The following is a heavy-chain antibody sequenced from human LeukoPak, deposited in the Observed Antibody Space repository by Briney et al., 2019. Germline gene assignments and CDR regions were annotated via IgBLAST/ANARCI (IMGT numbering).Heavy chain of an antibody. CDR1: GGTFSSYA. V-gene: IGHV1-69*13. CDR3: ASETYDTGDY. CDR2: IIPIFGTA. Sequence: SVKVSCKASGGTFSSYAISWVRQAPGQGLEWMGGIIPIFGTANYAQKFQGRVTITADESISTAYMELSRLRSDDTAVYYCASETYDTGDYWGQGTLVTVSS. J-gene: IGHJ4*01. D-gene: IGHD3-22*01.